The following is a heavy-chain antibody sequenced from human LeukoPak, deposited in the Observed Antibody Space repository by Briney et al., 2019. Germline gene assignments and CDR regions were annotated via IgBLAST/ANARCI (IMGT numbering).Heavy chain of an antibody. D-gene: IGHD3-3*01. Sequence: ASVKVSCKASGYTFTSYGISWVRQAPGQGLEWMGWISAYNGNTNYAQKLQGRVTMTTDTSMSTAYMELRSLRSDDTAVYYCAREKVPTYYDFWSGYYIPWGQGTLVTVSS. CDR1: GYTFTSYG. CDR3: AREKVPTYYDFWSGYYIP. V-gene: IGHV1-18*01. J-gene: IGHJ5*02. CDR2: ISAYNGNT.